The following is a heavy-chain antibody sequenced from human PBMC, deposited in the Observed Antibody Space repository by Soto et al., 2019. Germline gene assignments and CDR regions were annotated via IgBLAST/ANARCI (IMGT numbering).Heavy chain of an antibody. CDR1: GFTFSGYA. CDR2: ISYDGSNK. J-gene: IGHJ4*02. CDR3: ARLLDSSGYHTFDY. V-gene: IGHV3-30-3*01. D-gene: IGHD3-22*01. Sequence: QVQLVESGGGVVQPGRSLRLSCAASGFTFSGYAMHWVRQAPGKGLEWVAVISYDGSNKYYADSVKGRFTISRDNSKNTLYLQMNSLRAEDTAVYYCARLLDSSGYHTFDYWGQGTLVTVSS.